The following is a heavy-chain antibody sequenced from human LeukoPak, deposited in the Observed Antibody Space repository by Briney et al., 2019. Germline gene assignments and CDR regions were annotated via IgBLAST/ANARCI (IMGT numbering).Heavy chain of an antibody. Sequence: GGSLRLSCAASGFTFSDYYMSWIRQAPGKGLEWVSAISGSGGSTYYADSVKGRFTISRDNSKNTLYLQMNSLRAEDTAVYYCAKDRQYGSAAPYYFDYWGQGTLVTVSS. CDR1: GFTFSDYY. CDR2: ISGSGGST. D-gene: IGHD3-10*01. CDR3: AKDRQYGSAAPYYFDY. V-gene: IGHV3-23*01. J-gene: IGHJ4*02.